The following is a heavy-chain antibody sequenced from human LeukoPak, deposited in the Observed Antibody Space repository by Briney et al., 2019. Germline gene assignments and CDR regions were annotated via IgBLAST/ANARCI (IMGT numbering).Heavy chain of an antibody. CDR1: GGSISSSNW. J-gene: IGHJ4*02. CDR2: IYHSGST. Sequence: PSETLSLTCAVSGGSISSSNWWSWVRQPPGKGLEWIGEIYHSGSTNYNPSLKSRVTISVDKSKNQFSLKLSSVTAADTAVYYCASTQSRDGYNWRNFDYWGQGTLVTVSS. D-gene: IGHD5-24*01. V-gene: IGHV4-4*02. CDR3: ASTQSRDGYNWRNFDY.